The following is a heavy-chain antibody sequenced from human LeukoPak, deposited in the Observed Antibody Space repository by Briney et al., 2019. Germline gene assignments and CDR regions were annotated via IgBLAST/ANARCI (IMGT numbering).Heavy chain of an antibody. CDR1: GFTVSSNY. Sequence: GGSLRLSCAASGFTVSSNYMSWVRQAPGKGLEWVSVIYSGGSTYYADSVKGRFTISRDNSKNTLYLQMNSLRAEDTAVYYCARDMDYSDAFDIRGQGEKVTVSS. CDR2: IYSGGST. J-gene: IGHJ3*02. CDR3: ARDMDYSDAFDI. D-gene: IGHD4-11*01. V-gene: IGHV3-66*01.